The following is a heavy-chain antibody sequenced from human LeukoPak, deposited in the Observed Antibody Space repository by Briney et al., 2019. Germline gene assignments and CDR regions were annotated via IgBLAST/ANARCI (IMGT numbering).Heavy chain of an antibody. Sequence: GASVKVSCKASGGTFSSYAISWVRPAPGQGLEWMGGIIPIFGTANYAQKFQGRVTITADESTSTAYMELSSLRSEDTAVYYCARDGGGYCSSTSCRGDYWGQGTLVTVSS. CDR2: IIPIFGTA. V-gene: IGHV1-69*13. CDR1: GGTFSSYA. D-gene: IGHD2-2*01. J-gene: IGHJ4*02. CDR3: ARDGGGYCSSTSCRGDY.